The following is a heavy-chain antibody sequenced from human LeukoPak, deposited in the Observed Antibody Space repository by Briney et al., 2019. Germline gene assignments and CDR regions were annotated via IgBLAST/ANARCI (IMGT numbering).Heavy chain of an antibody. Sequence: GGSLRLSCAASGFTFSDYYMSWIRQAPGRGLEWISYINGSSSDTKYADSVKGRFAISRDNAKNSVYLLMNSLRAEDTAVYYCARRGTTYCTVDSCHPNWFDPWGQGTLVTVSS. CDR2: INGSSSDT. V-gene: IGHV3-11*03. CDR1: GFTFSDYY. CDR3: ARRGTTYCTVDSCHPNWFDP. D-gene: IGHD2-15*01. J-gene: IGHJ5*02.